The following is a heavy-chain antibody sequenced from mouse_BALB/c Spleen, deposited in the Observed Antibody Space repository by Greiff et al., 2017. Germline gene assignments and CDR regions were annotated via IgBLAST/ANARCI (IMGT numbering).Heavy chain of an antibody. Sequence: EVQGVESGGGLVKPGGSLKLSCAASGFTFSSYTMSWVRQTPEKRLEWVATISSGGSYTYYPDSVKGRFTISRDNAKNTLYLQMSSLKSEDTAMYYCTRDERGYDCYYAMDYWGQGTSVTVSS. J-gene: IGHJ4*01. CDR2: ISSGGSYT. CDR1: GFTFSSYT. CDR3: TRDERGYDCYYAMDY. D-gene: IGHD2-2*01. V-gene: IGHV5-6-4*01.